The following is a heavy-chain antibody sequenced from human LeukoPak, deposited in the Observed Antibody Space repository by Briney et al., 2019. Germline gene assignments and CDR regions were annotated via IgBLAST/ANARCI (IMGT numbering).Heavy chain of an antibody. V-gene: IGHV4-61*05. CDR1: GVSISSSNSY. Sequence: PSETLSLTCTVSGVSISSSNSYWGWIRQPPGKGLEWIGYIYYSGSTDYNPSLKSRVTISVDTSRNQFSLRLSSVTAADTAVYYCARVTGYMTEDFFDYWGQGTLVTVSS. CDR3: ARVTGYMTEDFFDY. D-gene: IGHD6-13*01. CDR2: IYYSGST. J-gene: IGHJ4*02.